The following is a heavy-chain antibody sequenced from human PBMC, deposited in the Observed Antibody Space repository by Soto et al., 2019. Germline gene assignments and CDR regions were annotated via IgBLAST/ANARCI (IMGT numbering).Heavy chain of an antibody. CDR3: GRESGETWDYEAS. D-gene: IGHD1-7*01. Sequence: QVQLQESGPGLVRPSETLSLTCTVSGGSISSYRWSWIRQPAGKGLEWIGRLNTYGNTHYNPSLKSRVTVSVDTSRNQFFLTLRSVTAAYSAVYRCGRESGETWDYEASWGQGTPVTVSS. CDR1: GGSISSYR. V-gene: IGHV4-4*07. CDR2: LNTYGNT. J-gene: IGHJ5*02.